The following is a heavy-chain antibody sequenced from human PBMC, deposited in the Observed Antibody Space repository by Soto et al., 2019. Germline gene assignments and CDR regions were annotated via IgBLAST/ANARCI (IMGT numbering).Heavy chain of an antibody. CDR1: GFTFGDYA. CDR3: TRKPRITGTTYYFDY. CDR2: IRSKAYGGTT. J-gene: IGHJ4*02. D-gene: IGHD1-20*01. V-gene: IGHV3-49*03. Sequence: GGSLSLSCTASGFTFGDYAMSWFRQAPGKGLEWVGFIRSKAYGGTTKYAASVKGRFTISRDDSKSIAYLQMNSLKTEDTAVYYCTRKPRITGTTYYFDYWGQGTLVTVSS.